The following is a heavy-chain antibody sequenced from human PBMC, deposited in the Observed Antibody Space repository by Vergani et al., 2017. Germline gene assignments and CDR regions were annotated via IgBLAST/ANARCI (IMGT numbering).Heavy chain of an antibody. CDR2: IIPILGIA. D-gene: IGHD4-17*01. J-gene: IGHJ6*02. V-gene: IGHV1-69*02. CDR1: GGTFSSYT. Sequence: QVQLVQSGAEVKKPGSSVKVSCKASGGTFSSYTISWVRQAPGQGLEWMGRIIPILGIANYAQKFQGRVTITADKSTSTAYMELSSLRSEDTAGYYCAHGDAYYYYGMDVWGQGTTVTVSS. CDR3: AHGDAYYYYGMDV.